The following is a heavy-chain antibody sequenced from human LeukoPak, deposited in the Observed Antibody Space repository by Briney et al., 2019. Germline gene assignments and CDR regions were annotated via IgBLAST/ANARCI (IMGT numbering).Heavy chain of an antibody. J-gene: IGHJ1*01. CDR1: GFTFSNAW. Sequence: GGSLRLSCAASGFTFSNAWMSWVRQTPGKGLEWVGRIKRKTDGGTTDYAAPVKGRFAISRDDSKNTLYLQMNSLKPEDRAVYYCSTDGLHWGQGTLVTVSS. V-gene: IGHV3-15*01. CDR2: IKRKTDGGTT. CDR3: STDGLH.